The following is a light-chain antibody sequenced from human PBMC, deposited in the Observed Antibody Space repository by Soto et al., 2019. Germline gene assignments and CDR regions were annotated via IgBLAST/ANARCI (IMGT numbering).Light chain of an antibody. Sequence: DIQMTQSPSSLSASVGDRVTITCRASQDIRVYLAWYQQKPGKVPKLLIYSASTLQSGIPSRFSGSGSGTDFTLTISSLQPEDVATYYCQNFNTAPLTFGQGTRLEIK. CDR1: QDIRVY. V-gene: IGKV1-27*01. CDR2: SAS. CDR3: QNFNTAPLT. J-gene: IGKJ5*01.